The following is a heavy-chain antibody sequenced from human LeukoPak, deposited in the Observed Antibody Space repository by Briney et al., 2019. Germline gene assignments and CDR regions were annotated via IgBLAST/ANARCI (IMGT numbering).Heavy chain of an antibody. J-gene: IGHJ4*02. Sequence: PGGSLRLSCAASGFTFSSYWMSWVRQAPGKGLEWVANIKQDGSEKYYVDSVKGRFTISRDNAKNSLYLQMNSLRAEDTAVYYCARVSNYYGSGSYYSENDYWGQGTLVTVSS. V-gene: IGHV3-7*04. CDR1: GFTFSSYW. CDR3: ARVSNYYGSGSYYSENDY. CDR2: IKQDGSEK. D-gene: IGHD3-10*01.